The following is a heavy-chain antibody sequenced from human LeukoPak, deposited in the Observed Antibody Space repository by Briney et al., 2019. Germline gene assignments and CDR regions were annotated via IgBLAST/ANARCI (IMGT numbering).Heavy chain of an antibody. J-gene: IGHJ6*04. Sequence: WGSLRLSCAASGFTFSSCAMIWVRQAAGKGLEWVAAISSSGGSTYYADIVKARCTISRANSKNTLYLQLNRLRADDTAAYYCDKDGREHSSAWGNGMDVWGKGTTVTVSS. CDR2: ISSSGGST. CDR1: GFTFSSCA. CDR3: DKDGREHSSAWGNGMDV. D-gene: IGHD6-19*01. V-gene: IGHV3-23*01.